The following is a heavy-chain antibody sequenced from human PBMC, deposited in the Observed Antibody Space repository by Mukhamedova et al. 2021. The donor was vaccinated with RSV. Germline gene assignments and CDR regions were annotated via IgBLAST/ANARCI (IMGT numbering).Heavy chain of an antibody. V-gene: IGHV3-7*03. CDR2: IKQDGSEK. CDR3: AIGTQWYYYYGIDV. J-gene: IGHJ6*02. D-gene: IGHD6-19*01. Sequence: GLEWVANIKQDGSEKYYVDSVKGRFTISRDNAKNSLYLQMNSLRAEDTAVYYCAIGTQWYYYYGIDVWGQLTTVTVSS.